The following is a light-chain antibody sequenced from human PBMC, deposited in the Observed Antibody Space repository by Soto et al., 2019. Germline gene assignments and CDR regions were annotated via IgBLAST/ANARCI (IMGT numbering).Light chain of an antibody. V-gene: IGKV3D-20*01. Sequence: EVVLTQSPATLSLSPGETATLSCGASPTLSTSFLAWYQQRPGLAPRLLLYEASVRATGIPDRFSGSGSGPDFTLTISRLEPEDFAVYYCQQYGNSPLTFGGGTRVEIK. CDR2: EAS. CDR3: QQYGNSPLT. CDR1: PTLSTSF. J-gene: IGKJ4*01.